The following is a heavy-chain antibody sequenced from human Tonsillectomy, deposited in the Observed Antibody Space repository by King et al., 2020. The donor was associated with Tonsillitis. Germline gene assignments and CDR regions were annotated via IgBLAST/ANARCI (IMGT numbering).Heavy chain of an antibody. CDR3: ARESLKPPNYYDSSGYPYFDY. Sequence: QLQESGPGLVKPSETLSLTCIVSGGSISSYYWSWIRQSPGKGLEWIGNIYYSGITRYNPSLKSRVTISVDPSRTQFSLKLTSVTAADTAVYYCARESLKPPNYYDSSGYPYFDYWGQGTLVTVSS. J-gene: IGHJ4*02. CDR1: GGSISSYY. CDR2: IYYSGIT. D-gene: IGHD3-22*01. V-gene: IGHV4-59*01.